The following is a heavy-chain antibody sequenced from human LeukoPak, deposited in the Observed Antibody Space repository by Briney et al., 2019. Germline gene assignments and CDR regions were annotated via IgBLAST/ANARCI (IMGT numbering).Heavy chain of an antibody. J-gene: IGHJ5*02. CDR3: ARGGASAAARRFDP. CDR1: GYTFTSYD. V-gene: IGHV1-8*01. D-gene: IGHD6-13*01. CDR2: MNPNSGNT. Sequence: ASVKVSCKASGYTFTSYDINWLRRAPGQGLEWMGWMNPNSGNTGYAQKFQGRVTITSSTSTSTAFMELGSLTSEDTAVYYCARGGASAAARRFDPWGQGTLVTVSS.